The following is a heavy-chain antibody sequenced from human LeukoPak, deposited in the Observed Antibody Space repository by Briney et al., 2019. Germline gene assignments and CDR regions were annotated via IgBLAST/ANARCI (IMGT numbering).Heavy chain of an antibody. CDR1: GFNFDDYA. CDR2: ISWNRNNV. V-gene: IGHV3-9*01. CDR3: AKDPGAPGWFDP. J-gene: IGHJ5*02. D-gene: IGHD7-27*01. Sequence: PGGSLRLSCAASGFNFDDYAMHWVRQAPGKGLEWVSGISWNRNNVGYADSVKGRFTISRDNAKNSLYLQMNSLKFEDTAFYYCAKDPGAPGWFDPWGQGTLVTVSS.